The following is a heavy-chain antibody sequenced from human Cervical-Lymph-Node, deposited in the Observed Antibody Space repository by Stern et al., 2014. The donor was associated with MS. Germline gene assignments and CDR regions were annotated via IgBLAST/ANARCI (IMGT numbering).Heavy chain of an antibody. J-gene: IGHJ6*02. Sequence: MQLVESGGGLVKPGESLRLSCAASGFTFTDHYMSWVRQAPGKGLEWVSYISRSGDTLYYADSVKGRFTISRDIVKNSLYLQMNSLRAEDAALYYCARGGSAYYYGMDVWGQGTAVTVSS. V-gene: IGHV3-11*01. CDR1: GFTFTDHY. CDR3: ARGGSAYYYGMDV. CDR2: ISRSGDTL.